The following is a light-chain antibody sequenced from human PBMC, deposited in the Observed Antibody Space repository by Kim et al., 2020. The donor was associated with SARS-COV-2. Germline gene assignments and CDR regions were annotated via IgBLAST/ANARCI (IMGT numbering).Light chain of an antibody. CDR1: QSVGNNY. V-gene: IGKV3-20*01. J-gene: IGKJ4*01. Sequence: ENVLTQSPGTLSLSPGERATLSCRASQSVGNNYLAWYQQKPGQAPRLLIYGASSRATDIPDRFSGSGSETDFTLSISRLEPEDFAVYYCQQYGNSLTFGGGTKVDIK. CDR3: QQYGNSLT. CDR2: GAS.